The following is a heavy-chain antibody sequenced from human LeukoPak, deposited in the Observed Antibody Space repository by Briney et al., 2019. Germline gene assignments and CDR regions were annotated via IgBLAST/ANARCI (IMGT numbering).Heavy chain of an antibody. CDR2: IKAGNGDT. CDR3: ARDDCGDTCYPGGY. J-gene: IGHJ4*02. Sequence: ASVEVSCKASGYIFTKYVVHWVRQAPGQRPEWMGWIKAGNGDTKYSQNFQDRLTITRDTSASTVYMELSSLTSEDTALYYCARDDCGDTCYPGGYWGQGTLVTVSS. D-gene: IGHD2-21*01. V-gene: IGHV1-3*01. CDR1: GYIFTKYV.